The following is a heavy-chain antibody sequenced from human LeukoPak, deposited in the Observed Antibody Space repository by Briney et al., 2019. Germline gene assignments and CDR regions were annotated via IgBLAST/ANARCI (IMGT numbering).Heavy chain of an antibody. CDR2: ISAYNGNT. V-gene: IGHV1-18*01. D-gene: IGHD2-2*01. J-gene: IGHJ6*03. CDR1: GYTFTSYG. Sequence: ASVKVSCKASGYTFTSYGISWVRQAPGQGLEWMGWISAYNGNTNYAQKLQGRVTITADESTSTAYMELSSLRSEDTAVYYCARGRVVPAAIVSYYYYMDVWGKGTTVTISS. CDR3: ARGRVVPAAIVSYYYYMDV.